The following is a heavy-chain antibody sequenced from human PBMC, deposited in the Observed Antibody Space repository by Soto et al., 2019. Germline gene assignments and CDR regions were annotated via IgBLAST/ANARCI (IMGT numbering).Heavy chain of an antibody. CDR2: IKQDGSKK. Sequence: GGSLRLSCVGSGFTFGKYWMDWLRQTPGKGLEWVANIKQDGSKKFYVDSVRGRFTISRDNAKNSVYLEMNRLRDEDTGVYYCAREEESVGSPPSGFHPWGQGVQVTVSS. J-gene: IGHJ5*02. CDR1: GFTFGKYW. D-gene: IGHD3-10*01. V-gene: IGHV3-7*03. CDR3: AREEESVGSPPSGFHP.